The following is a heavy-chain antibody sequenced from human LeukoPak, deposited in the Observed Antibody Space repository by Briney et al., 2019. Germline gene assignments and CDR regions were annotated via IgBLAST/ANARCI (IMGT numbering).Heavy chain of an antibody. J-gene: IGHJ5*02. D-gene: IGHD4-17*01. V-gene: IGHV4-39*07. Sequence: PSETLSLTCTVSGGSISSSSYYWGWIRQPPGKGLEWIGSIYYSGSTYYNPSLKSRVTISVDTSKNQFSLKLSSVTAADTAVYYCARELTSPSIKPGTVTTGWVNWFDPWGQGTLVTVSS. CDR2: IYYSGST. CDR3: ARELTSPSIKPGTVTTGWVNWFDP. CDR1: GGSISSSSYY.